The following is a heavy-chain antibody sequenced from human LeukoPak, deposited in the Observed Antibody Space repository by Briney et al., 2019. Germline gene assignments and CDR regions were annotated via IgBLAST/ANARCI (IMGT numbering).Heavy chain of an antibody. V-gene: IGHV3-23*01. CDR1: GFTFSSYA. CDR2: ISGSGGST. J-gene: IGHJ4*02. CDR3: AKWYVDTAMVGPFDY. D-gene: IGHD5-18*01. Sequence: RGSLRLSCAASGFTFSSYAMSWVRQAPGKGLEWVSAISGSGGSTYYADSVKGRFTISRDNSKNTLYLQMNSLRAEDTAVYYCAKWYVDTAMVGPFDYWGQGTLVTVSS.